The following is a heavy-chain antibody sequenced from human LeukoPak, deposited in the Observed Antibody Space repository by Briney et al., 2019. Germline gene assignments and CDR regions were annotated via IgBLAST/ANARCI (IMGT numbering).Heavy chain of an antibody. J-gene: IGHJ4*02. V-gene: IGHV3-7*01. CDR2: IKQDGSEK. CDR3: ARDAITIFGVAGL. Sequence: ANIKQDGSEKYYVDSVKGRFTISRDNAKNSLYLQMNSLRAEDTAVYYCARDAITIFGVAGLWGQGTLVTVSS. D-gene: IGHD3-3*01.